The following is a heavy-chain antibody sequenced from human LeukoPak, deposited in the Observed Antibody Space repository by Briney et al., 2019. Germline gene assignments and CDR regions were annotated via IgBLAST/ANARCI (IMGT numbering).Heavy chain of an antibody. J-gene: IGHJ5*02. D-gene: IGHD4-17*01. CDR3: AKESPRGYDYGDYCNWFDP. V-gene: IGHV3-30*04. CDR2: ISYDGSNK. Sequence: GRSLRLSCAASGFTFSSYAMHWVRQAPGKGLEWVAVISYDGSNKYYADSVKGRFTISRDNSKNTLYLQMNSLRAEDTAVYYCAKESPRGYDYGDYCNWFDPWGQGTLVTDSS. CDR1: GFTFSSYA.